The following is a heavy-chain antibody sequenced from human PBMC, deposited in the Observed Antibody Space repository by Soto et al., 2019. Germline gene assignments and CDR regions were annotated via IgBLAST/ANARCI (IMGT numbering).Heavy chain of an antibody. D-gene: IGHD4-17*01. V-gene: IGHV4-31*03. CDR2: IYYSGST. CDR3: ARIRLRWSHKTHQNLNNWFDP. J-gene: IGHJ5*02. CDR1: GGSISSGGYY. Sequence: QVQLQESGPGLVKPSQTLSLTRTVSGGSISSGGYYWSWIRQHPGKGLEWIGYIYYSGSTYYNPSLTSRVTISVDTSKNQFSLKLSSVTAADTAVYYCARIRLRWSHKTHQNLNNWFDPWGQGTLVTVSS.